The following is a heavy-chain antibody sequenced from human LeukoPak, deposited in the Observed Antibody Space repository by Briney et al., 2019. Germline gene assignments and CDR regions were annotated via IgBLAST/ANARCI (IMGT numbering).Heavy chain of an antibody. V-gene: IGHV4-39*07. CDR3: ARGLPDKGFDP. CDR2: ISYSGST. Sequence: PSETLSLTCTVSGGSISSSSYYWGWIRQPPGKGLEWIGSISYSGSTYYNPSLKSRVTISVDTSKNQFSLKLSSVTAADTAVYYCARGLPDKGFDPWGQGTLVTVSS. CDR1: GGSISSSSYY. D-gene: IGHD4-11*01. J-gene: IGHJ5*02.